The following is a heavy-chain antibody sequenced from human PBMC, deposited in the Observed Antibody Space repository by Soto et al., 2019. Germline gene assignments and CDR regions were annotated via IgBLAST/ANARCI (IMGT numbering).Heavy chain of an antibody. CDR3: ARDDDYPDNGFDY. J-gene: IGHJ4*02. CDR2: FLNGARGH. CDR1: GFTFSRHG. Sequence: QVQLVESGGGLVQPGRSLRLSCEASGFTFSRHGLHWVRQTPGKGLGWLAVFLNGARGHWYEDSVKGRFTFSRDNFDNTLYLQMNGLRLEDTAMYYCARDDDYPDNGFDYWGQGTLVTVSS. V-gene: IGHV3-33*01. D-gene: IGHD4-17*01.